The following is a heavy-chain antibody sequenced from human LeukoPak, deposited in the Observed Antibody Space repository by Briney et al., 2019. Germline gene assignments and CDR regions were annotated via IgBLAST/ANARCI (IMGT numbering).Heavy chain of an antibody. CDR2: IYYSGST. CDR3: ARQHNWTYFHFDY. V-gene: IGHV4-59*08. D-gene: IGHD1-7*01. J-gene: IGHJ4*02. Sequence: SETLSLTCTVSGGSISSYYWSWIRQPPGKGLEWIGYIYYSGSTNYNPSLKSRVTISVDTSKNQFSLKLSSVTAADTAVYYCARQHNWTYFHFDYWGQGTLVTVSS. CDR1: GGSISSYY.